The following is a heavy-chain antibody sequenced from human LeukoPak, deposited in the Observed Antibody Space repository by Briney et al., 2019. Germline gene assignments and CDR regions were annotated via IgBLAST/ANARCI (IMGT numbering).Heavy chain of an antibody. CDR2: IYYSGST. J-gene: IGHJ4*02. CDR3: ASLRPPVVGATWVDY. CDR1: GGSISSSSYY. V-gene: IGHV4-39*01. Sequence: PSETLSLTCTVSGGSISSSSYYWGWIRQPPGKGLEWIGSIYYSGSTYYNPSLKSRVTISVDTSKNQFSLRLRSVTAADTAVYYCASLRPPVVGATWVDYWGQGILVTVSS. D-gene: IGHD1-26*01.